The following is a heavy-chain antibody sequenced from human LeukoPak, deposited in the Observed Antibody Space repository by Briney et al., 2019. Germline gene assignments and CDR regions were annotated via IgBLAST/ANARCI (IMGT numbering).Heavy chain of an antibody. CDR2: ISYDESNK. V-gene: IGHV3-30-3*01. J-gene: IGHJ6*04. CDR1: EFTFSSYA. D-gene: IGHD2-2*01. Sequence: PGRSLRLSCAASEFTFSSYAMHWVRQAPGKGLEWVAVISYDESNKYYADSVKGRFTISRDNSKNTLYLQMNSLRAEDTAVYYCASYCSSTSCYTCYYGTDVWGKGTTVTVSS. CDR3: ASYCSSTSCYTCYYGTDV.